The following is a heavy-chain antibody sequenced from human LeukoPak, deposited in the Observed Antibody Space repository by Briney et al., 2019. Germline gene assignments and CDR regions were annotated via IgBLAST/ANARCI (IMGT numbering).Heavy chain of an antibody. J-gene: IGHJ4*02. Sequence: PGRSLRLSCAASGFTFSSYGMHWVRQAPGKGLEWVAVIWYDGSNKYYADSVKGRFTISRDSSKNTLYLQMNSLRAEDTAVYYCARGLDIVVVPAATVDYWGQGTLVTVSS. CDR1: GFTFSSYG. CDR3: ARGLDIVVVPAATVDY. D-gene: IGHD2-2*03. V-gene: IGHV3-33*01. CDR2: IWYDGSNK.